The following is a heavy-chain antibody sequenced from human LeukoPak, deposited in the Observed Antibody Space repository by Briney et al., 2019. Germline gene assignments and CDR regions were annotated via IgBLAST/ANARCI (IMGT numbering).Heavy chain of an antibody. CDR2: ISGGGDST. J-gene: IGHJ4*02. CDR3: ARGYDSSGYSILY. V-gene: IGHV3-23*01. Sequence: GGSLRLSCAASGLTFSSYAMSWVRQAPGKGLEWVSAISGGGDSTYYADSVKGRFTVSRDNSKKTLYLQMNSLRAEDTAVYYCARGYDSSGYSILYWGQGTLVTVSS. D-gene: IGHD3-22*01. CDR1: GLTFSSYA.